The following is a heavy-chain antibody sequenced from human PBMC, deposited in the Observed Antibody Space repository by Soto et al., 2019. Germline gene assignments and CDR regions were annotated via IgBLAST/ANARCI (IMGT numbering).Heavy chain of an antibody. J-gene: IGHJ3*01. CDR3: VGEGRGSFDF. Sequence: GGSLRLSCAASGFIFSNYGMHWVRQAPGKGLEWVAVIWYDGSHESYADSVKGRFTISRDNSKNTLYLQMNSLRAEETAIYYCVGEGRGSFDFWGRGTMVTVSS. V-gene: IGHV3-33*01. CDR1: GFIFSNYG. D-gene: IGHD5-12*01. CDR2: IWYDGSHE.